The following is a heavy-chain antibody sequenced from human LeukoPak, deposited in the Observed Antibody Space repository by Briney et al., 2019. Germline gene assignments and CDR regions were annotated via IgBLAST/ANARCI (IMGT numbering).Heavy chain of an antibody. Sequence: ASVKVSCKASGYTFTGYYMHWVRQAPGQGLEWMGWMNPNSGNTGYAQKFQGRVTMTRNTSISTAYMELSSLRSEDTAVYYCARGMVVTAIRIPYYYYYMDVWGKGTTVTVSS. J-gene: IGHJ6*03. V-gene: IGHV1-8*02. D-gene: IGHD2-21*02. CDR1: GYTFTGYY. CDR3: ARGMVVTAIRIPYYYYYMDV. CDR2: MNPNSGNT.